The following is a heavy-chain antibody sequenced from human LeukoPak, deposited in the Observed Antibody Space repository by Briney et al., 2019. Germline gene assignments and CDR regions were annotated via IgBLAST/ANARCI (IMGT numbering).Heavy chain of an antibody. CDR3: ARVRAYYYDFDF. D-gene: IGHD3-22*01. J-gene: IGHJ4*02. Sequence: PSETLSLTCTVSGYSIGSGYFWGWIRQPPVKGLEWIANIYHSGSTDYNPSLKSRVTISVDTSKNQFSLKLSSVTAADTAVYYCARVRAYYYDFDFWGQGTLVTVSS. V-gene: IGHV4-38-2*02. CDR2: IYHSGST. CDR1: GYSIGSGYF.